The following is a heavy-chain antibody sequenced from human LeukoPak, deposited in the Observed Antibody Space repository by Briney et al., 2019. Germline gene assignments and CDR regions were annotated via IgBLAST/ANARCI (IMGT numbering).Heavy chain of an antibody. Sequence: PGGSLRLSCAASGFTFSSYTMSWVRQAPGKGLEWVSSISSSSYIYYADSVKGRFTISRDNAKNSLYLQMNSLRAEDTAVYYCARDNNDSSGYQLYAFDIWGQGTMVTVSS. J-gene: IGHJ3*02. V-gene: IGHV3-21*01. CDR2: ISSSSYI. D-gene: IGHD3-22*01. CDR3: ARDNNDSSGYQLYAFDI. CDR1: GFTFSSYT.